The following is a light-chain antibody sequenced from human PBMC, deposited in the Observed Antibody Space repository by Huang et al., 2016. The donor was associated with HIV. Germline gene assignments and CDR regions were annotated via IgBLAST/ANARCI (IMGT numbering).Light chain of an antibody. J-gene: IGKJ4*01. CDR1: QSVSSY. CDR2: DAS. CDR3: QECDTWPRLT. V-gene: IGKV3-11*01. Sequence: IVLTQSPATLSLSPGERATLSCRASQSVSSYLAWYQHKPGQPPRLLIYDASKRATDIPSRFNGSGSGTDFFLTISSLEAEDSAVYYCQECDTWPRLTLGGGTKVEIK.